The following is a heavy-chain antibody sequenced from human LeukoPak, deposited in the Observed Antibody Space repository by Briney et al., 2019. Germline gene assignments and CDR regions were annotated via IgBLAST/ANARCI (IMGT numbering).Heavy chain of an antibody. D-gene: IGHD2-15*01. J-gene: IGHJ4*02. V-gene: IGHV3-23*01. Sequence: GGSLRLSCAASGFTFSSSAMSWVRQAPGKGLEWVSGISGTGGSTYYADSVKGRFTISRDNSKNTLYLQMNSLRAEDTAVYYCAKGVRDVVVVVAATDYWGQGTLVTVSS. CDR3: AKGVRDVVVVVAATDY. CDR2: ISGTGGST. CDR1: GFTFSSSA.